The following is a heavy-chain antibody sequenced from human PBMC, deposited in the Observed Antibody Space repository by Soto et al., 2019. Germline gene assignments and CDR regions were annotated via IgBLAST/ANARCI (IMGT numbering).Heavy chain of an antibody. J-gene: IGHJ4*02. CDR2: IKSKTDGGTT. D-gene: IGHD3-22*01. CDR1: GFTFSNAW. V-gene: IGHV3-15*07. CDR3: TTTYYYDSSGYD. Sequence: EVQLVESGGGLVKPGGSLRLSCAASGFTFSNAWMNWVRQAPGKGLEWVGRIKSKTDGGTTDYAAPVKGRFTISRDDSNNTLYLQMNSLKTEDTAVYYCTTTYYYDSSGYDWGQGTLVTVSS.